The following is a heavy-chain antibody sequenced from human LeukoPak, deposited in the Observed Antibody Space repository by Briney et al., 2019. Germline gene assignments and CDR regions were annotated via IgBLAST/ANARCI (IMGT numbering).Heavy chain of an antibody. CDR3: ARVPGYSGSYRPKYYYYYYYMDV. Sequence: WGSLRLSCAASGFTFSSQAMSWVRQAPGKGLECVSGIRGTGGRTYYGDSVKGRFTISRDNSKNTLYLQMNSLRAEDTAVYYCARVPGYSGSYRPKYYYYYYYMDVWGKGTTVTVS. CDR2: IRGTGGRT. V-gene: IGHV3-23*01. J-gene: IGHJ6*03. CDR1: GFTFSSQA. D-gene: IGHD1-26*01.